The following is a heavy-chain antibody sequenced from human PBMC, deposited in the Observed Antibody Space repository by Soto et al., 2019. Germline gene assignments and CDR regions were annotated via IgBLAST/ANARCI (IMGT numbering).Heavy chain of an antibody. Sequence: QVQLVQSGAEVKKPGASVKVSCKASGYTFTSYDINWVRQATGQGLEWMGWMNPNSGNTGYAQKFQGRVTMTRDTSISPAYMELSSLRSEDTAVYYCARQWEISGYYYGMDVWGQGTTVTVSS. CDR3: ARQWEISGYYYGMDV. CDR1: GYTFTSYD. CDR2: MNPNSGNT. V-gene: IGHV1-8*01. J-gene: IGHJ6*02. D-gene: IGHD3-16*02.